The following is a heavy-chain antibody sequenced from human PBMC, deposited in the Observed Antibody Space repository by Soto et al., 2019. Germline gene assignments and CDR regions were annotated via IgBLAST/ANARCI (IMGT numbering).Heavy chain of an antibody. V-gene: IGHV1-18*01. D-gene: IGHD6-6*01. J-gene: IGHJ5*02. CDR2: ISTYNGNT. Sequence: QVQLVQSGGEVKEPGASVKVSCKASGYTFTSSGISWVRQAPGQGLEWMGWISTYNGNTNCAQKLKGRVTMTTDTSTSTAYMELRSLRSDDTAVYYCARKYSGSSWFDPWGQGTLVTVSS. CDR3: ARKYSGSSWFDP. CDR1: GYTFTSSG.